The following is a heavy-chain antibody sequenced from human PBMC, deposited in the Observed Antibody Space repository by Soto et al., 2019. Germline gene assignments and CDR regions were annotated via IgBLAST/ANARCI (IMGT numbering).Heavy chain of an antibody. V-gene: IGHV4-34*01. CDR1: GGSFSGYY. J-gene: IGHJ4*02. Sequence: SETLSLTCAVYGGSFSGYYWSWIRQPPGKGLEWIGEINHSGSTNYNPSLKSRVTISVDTSKNQFSLKLSSVTAADTAVYYCARGFRPFFDYWGQGTLVTVSS. CDR3: ARGFRPFFDY. D-gene: IGHD2-21*01. CDR2: INHSGST.